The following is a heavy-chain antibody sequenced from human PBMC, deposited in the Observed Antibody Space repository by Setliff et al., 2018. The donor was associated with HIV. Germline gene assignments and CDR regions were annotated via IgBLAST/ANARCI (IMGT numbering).Heavy chain of an antibody. J-gene: IGHJ6*02. CDR1: GYTFTGYY. V-gene: IGHV1-2*02. D-gene: IGHD2-2*01. CDR3: ARDHCSSSGCYEYSYYGMDA. Sequence: ASVKVSCKASGYTFTGYYMHWVRQAPGQGLEWMGLINPNNGGTNYAQKCQGRVTMTRDTSISTAYMEVSRLRSDDTAVYYCARDHCSSSGCYEYSYYGMDAWGQGTTVTVSS. CDR2: INPNNGGT.